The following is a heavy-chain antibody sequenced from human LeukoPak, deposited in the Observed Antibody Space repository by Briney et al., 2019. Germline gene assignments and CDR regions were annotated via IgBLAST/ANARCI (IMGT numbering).Heavy chain of an antibody. CDR3: AKDCLTLVFPTSFDY. CDR1: GFTFSNYV. V-gene: IGHV3-23*01. CDR2: ISGSGGYR. J-gene: IGHJ4*02. D-gene: IGHD3-16*01. Sequence: GGSLRLSCAASGFTFSNYVMSWVRQTPGKGLEWVSGISGSGGYRNYADSVRGRFTISRDNSKNTLYLQMDSLRAEDTAVYYCAKDCLTLVFPTSFDYWGQGALVTVSS.